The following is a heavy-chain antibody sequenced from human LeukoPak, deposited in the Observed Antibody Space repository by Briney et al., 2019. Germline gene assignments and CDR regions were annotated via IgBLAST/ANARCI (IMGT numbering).Heavy chain of an antibody. D-gene: IGHD3-9*01. Sequence: ASVKVSCTASGYTFTGYYIHWVRQAPGQGLEWMGLIKPNTGGTNYAQNFQGWVTMTRDTSISTAYMELTRLRSDDTAVYYCARGNDILTGYWSDYWGQGTLVTVSS. CDR1: GYTFTGYY. CDR2: IKPNTGGT. J-gene: IGHJ4*02. CDR3: ARGNDILTGYWSDY. V-gene: IGHV1-2*04.